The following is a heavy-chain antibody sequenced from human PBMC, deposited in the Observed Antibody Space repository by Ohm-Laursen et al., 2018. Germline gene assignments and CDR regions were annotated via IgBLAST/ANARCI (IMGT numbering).Heavy chain of an antibody. Sequence: PSETLSLTCTVSGGSIISHYWSWIRQPPGKGLEWIGYIYYSGYTSYNPSLKSRVTISVDTSKNQFSLRLSSVTAADTAVYYCAREDWSGTTDYWGQGTLVTVSS. J-gene: IGHJ4*02. CDR2: IYYSGYT. D-gene: IGHD1-7*01. CDR3: AREDWSGTTDY. CDR1: GGSIISHY. V-gene: IGHV4-59*11.